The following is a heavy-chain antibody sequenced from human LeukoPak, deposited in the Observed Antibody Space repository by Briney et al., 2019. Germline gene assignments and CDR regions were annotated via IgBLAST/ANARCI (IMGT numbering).Heavy chain of an antibody. V-gene: IGHV1-2*02. J-gene: IGHJ4*02. D-gene: IGHD3-3*01. CDR1: GYTFTSYY. CDR3: ARGRDFWSGYYIDY. CDR2: INPNSGGT. Sequence: ASVKVSCKASGYTFTSYYMHWVRQAPGQGLEWMGWINPNSGGTNYAQKFQGRVTMTRDTSISTAYMELSRLRSDDTAVYYCARGRDFWSGYYIDYWGQGTLVTVSS.